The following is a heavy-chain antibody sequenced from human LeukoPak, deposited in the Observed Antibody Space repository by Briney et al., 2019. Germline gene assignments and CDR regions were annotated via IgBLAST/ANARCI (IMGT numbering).Heavy chain of an antibody. CDR3: ARRRAGRDWFDP. CDR1: GGSIRSSYYY. J-gene: IGHJ5*02. D-gene: IGHD6-19*01. CDR2: IYYSGNT. Sequence: PSETLSLTCTVSGGSIRSSYYYWGWIRQPPGQGLEWIGSIYYSGNTYYNPSLKSRVTISVDTSKNQFSLKLSSVTATDTAVYYCARRRAGRDWFDPWGQGTLVTVSS. V-gene: IGHV4-39*01.